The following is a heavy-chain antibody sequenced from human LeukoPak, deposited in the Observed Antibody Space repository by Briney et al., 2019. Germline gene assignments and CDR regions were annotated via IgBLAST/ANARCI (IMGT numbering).Heavy chain of an antibody. CDR3: ARGRAAAGIIGY. CDR1: GGSFSGYY. CDR2: ISHSGST. J-gene: IGHJ4*02. V-gene: IGHV4-34*01. D-gene: IGHD6-13*01. Sequence: PSETLSLTCAVYGGSFSGYYWSWIRQPPGKGLEWIGEISHSGSTYYNPSLKSRVTISVDTSKNQFSLKLSSVTAADTAVYYCARGRAAAGIIGYWGQGTLVTVSS.